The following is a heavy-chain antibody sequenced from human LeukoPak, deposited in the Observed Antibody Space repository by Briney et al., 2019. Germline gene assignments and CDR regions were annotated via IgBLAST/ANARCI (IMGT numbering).Heavy chain of an antibody. CDR2: INPSGGT. Sequence: ASLKVSCKASGYTFSIYGISWVRQAPGQGLGWMGWINPSGGTKYAKKFQGRVTMTRDTSISTAYMELSRLRSDDTAVYYSARDQRYCSGGSCYPVWFDPWGQGTLVTVSS. CDR3: ARDQRYCSGGSCYPVWFDP. D-gene: IGHD2-15*01. V-gene: IGHV1-2*02. J-gene: IGHJ5*02. CDR1: GYTFSIYG.